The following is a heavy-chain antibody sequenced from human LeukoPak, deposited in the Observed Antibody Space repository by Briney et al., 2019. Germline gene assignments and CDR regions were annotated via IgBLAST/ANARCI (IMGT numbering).Heavy chain of an antibody. Sequence: SQTLSLTCTVSGGSTSSGDYYWSWIRQPPGKGLEWIGYIYYSGSTYYNPSLKSRVTISVDTSKNQFSLKLSSVTAADTAVYYCARDSGTGDFDYWGQGTLVTVSS. V-gene: IGHV4-30-4*08. CDR1: GGSTSSGDYY. CDR3: ARDSGTGDFDY. J-gene: IGHJ4*02. D-gene: IGHD3-10*01. CDR2: IYYSGST.